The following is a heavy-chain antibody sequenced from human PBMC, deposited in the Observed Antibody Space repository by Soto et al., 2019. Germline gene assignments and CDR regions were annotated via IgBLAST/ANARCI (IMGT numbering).Heavy chain of an antibody. CDR1: GFIFSNYG. V-gene: IGHV3-33*01. D-gene: IGHD5-18*01. Sequence: QVQLVESGGGVVQPGRSLRLSCAASGFIFSNYGMHWVRQAPGKGLEWVAVIWSDGSNKDYGDSVKGRFTVSRDSAKNTVYLQMDSLGVEYTAVYYCARDEIQIWSYVGTLEHWGQGTLVTVSS. CDR3: ARDEIQIWSYVGTLEH. J-gene: IGHJ1*01. CDR2: IWSDGSNK.